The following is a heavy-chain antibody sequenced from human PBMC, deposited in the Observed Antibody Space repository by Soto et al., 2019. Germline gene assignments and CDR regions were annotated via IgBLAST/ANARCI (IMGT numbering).Heavy chain of an antibody. CDR1: GFTFSNHY. J-gene: IGHJ4*02. CDR2: ISTSGTST. D-gene: IGHD3-3*01. Sequence: QMHLVESGGGLVKPGGSPRLSCEASGFTFSNHYMAWIRQAPGKGLEWVSSISTSGTSTFYADSVKGRFTISRDNAKDSLFLQMNSLRVEYTAVYFCARDGVLFRAGFGSWGQGTLVTVAS. CDR3: ARDGVLFRAGFGS. V-gene: IGHV3-11*01.